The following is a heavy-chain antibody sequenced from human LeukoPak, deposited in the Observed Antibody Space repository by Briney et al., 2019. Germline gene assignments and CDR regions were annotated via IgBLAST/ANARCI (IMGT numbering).Heavy chain of an antibody. V-gene: IGHV3-7*01. Sequence: PGGSLRLSCAASGFTFSNYWMSWVRQAPGKGLGWVANIKQDGSEKYYVDSVKGQFTISRDNAKNSLYLQMNSLRAEDTAVYYCARGVDTTMAPADVWGKGTTVTVSS. J-gene: IGHJ6*04. CDR2: IKQDGSEK. D-gene: IGHD5-18*01. CDR3: ARGVDTTMAPADV. CDR1: GFTFSNYW.